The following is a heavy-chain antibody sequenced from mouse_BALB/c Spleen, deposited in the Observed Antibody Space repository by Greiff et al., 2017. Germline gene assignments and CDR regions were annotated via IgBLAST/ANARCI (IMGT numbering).Heavy chain of an antibody. CDR3: NALTGTGFAY. J-gene: IGHJ3*01. D-gene: IGHD4-1*01. CDR2: IDPENGDT. Sequence: EVQLQESRAELVRSGASVKLSCTASGFNIKDYYMHWVKQRPEQGLEWIGWIDPENGDTEYAPKFQGKATMTADTSSNTAYLQLSSLTSEDTAVYYCNALTGTGFAYWGQGTLVTVSA. V-gene: IGHV14-4*02. CDR1: GFNIKDYY.